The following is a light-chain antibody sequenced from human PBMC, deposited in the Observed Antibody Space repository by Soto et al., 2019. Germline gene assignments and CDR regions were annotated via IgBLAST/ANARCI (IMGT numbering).Light chain of an antibody. J-gene: IGKJ1*01. V-gene: IGKV3-20*01. CDR2: AAS. Sequence: EIVLTQSPGTLSLSPGERVTLSCRASQSISSSDLARYQQKPGQAPRLLIYAASSRATGIPDRFSGSGSGTDFTLTISRLEPEDFAVYYCQQCGSSPPWTFGQGTKVEI. CDR3: QQCGSSPPWT. CDR1: QSISSSD.